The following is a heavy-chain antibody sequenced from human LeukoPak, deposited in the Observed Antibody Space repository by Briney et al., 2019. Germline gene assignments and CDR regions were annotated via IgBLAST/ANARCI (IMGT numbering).Heavy chain of an antibody. D-gene: IGHD3-22*01. CDR2: IYHSGST. V-gene: IGHV4-38-2*01. J-gene: IGHJ4*02. CDR1: GFTFSSYG. CDR3: AHDRGDSSGYFDY. Sequence: PGGSLRLSCAASGFTFSSYGMSWVRQAPGKGLEWIGSIYHSGSTYYNPSLKSRVTISVDTSKNQFSLKLSSVTAADTAVYYCAHDRGDSSGYFDYWGQGTLVTVSS.